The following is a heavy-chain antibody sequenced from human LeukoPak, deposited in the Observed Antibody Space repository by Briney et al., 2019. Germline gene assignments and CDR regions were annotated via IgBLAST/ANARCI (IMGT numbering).Heavy chain of an antibody. J-gene: IGHJ4*02. Sequence: GGSLRLSCAASGFTFSSYWMSWVRQAPGKGLEWVANIKQDGSEKYYVDSVKGRFTISRDNAKNSLYLQMNSLRAEDTAVYYCATPLRGVRGVNENWGQGTLVTVSS. CDR2: IKQDGSEK. D-gene: IGHD3-10*01. V-gene: IGHV3-7*01. CDR1: GFTFSSYW. CDR3: ATPLRGVRGVNEN.